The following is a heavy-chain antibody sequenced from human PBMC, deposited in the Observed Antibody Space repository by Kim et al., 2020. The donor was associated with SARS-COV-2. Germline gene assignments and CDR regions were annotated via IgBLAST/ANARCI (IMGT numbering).Heavy chain of an antibody. CDR2: IYYSRST. J-gene: IGHJ4*02. V-gene: IGHV4-59*01. CDR1: GGSISSYY. D-gene: IGHD3-22*01. Sequence: SETLSLTCTVSGGSISSYYWSWIRQPPGKGLEWIGYIYYSRSTNYNPSLKSRVTISVDTSKNQFSLKLSSVTAADTAVYYCARGVGYYYDSSGYGPWGYFDYWGQGTLVTVSS. CDR3: ARGVGYYYDSSGYGPWGYFDY.